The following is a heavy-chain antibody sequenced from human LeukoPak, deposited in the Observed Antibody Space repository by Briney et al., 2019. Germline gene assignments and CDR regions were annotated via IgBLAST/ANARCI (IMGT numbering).Heavy chain of an antibody. D-gene: IGHD1-7*01. CDR2: INDSGTI. J-gene: IGHJ6*03. CDR3: ARRWNYGRNYYIDV. Sequence: SETLSLTCAVYGGSFSNYYGSWIRQSPGKGLEWIGEINDSGTINYNPSLMSRVTISVDKSKNQFSLKLSSVTAADTAVYYCARRWNYGRNYYIDVWGKGATVSVSS. CDR1: GGSFSNYY. V-gene: IGHV4-34*01.